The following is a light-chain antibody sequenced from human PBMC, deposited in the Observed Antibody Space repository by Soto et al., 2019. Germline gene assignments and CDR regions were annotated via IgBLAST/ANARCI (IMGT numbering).Light chain of an antibody. V-gene: IGKV3-20*01. J-gene: IGKJ4*01. CDR3: QQYVESPPT. CDR2: GAS. Sequence: EIVLTQSPGTLSLSPGERATLSCRASQSVRNTYVAWYQKKPGQAPRLLVSGASSRATGIPDRYSGSGSGTDFTLTINRLEPEDFAVYFCQQYVESPPTFGGGTKVEIK. CDR1: QSVRNTY.